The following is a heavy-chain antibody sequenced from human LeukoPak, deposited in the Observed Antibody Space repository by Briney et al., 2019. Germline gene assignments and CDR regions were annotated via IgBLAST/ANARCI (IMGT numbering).Heavy chain of an antibody. J-gene: IGHJ4*02. CDR1: GGSFSGYY. CDR3: ARDAGSYYYDSSGYFPFDY. D-gene: IGHD3-22*01. CDR2: IYYSGST. V-gene: IGHV4-59*01. Sequence: PSETLSLTCAVYGGSFSGYYWSWIRQPPGKGLEWIGYIYYSGSTNYNPSLKSRVTISVDTSKNQFSLKLSSVTAADTAVYYCARDAGSYYYDSSGYFPFDYWGQGTLVTVSS.